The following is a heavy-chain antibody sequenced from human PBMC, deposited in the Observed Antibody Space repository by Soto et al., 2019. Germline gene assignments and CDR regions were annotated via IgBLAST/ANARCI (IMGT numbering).Heavy chain of an antibody. D-gene: IGHD3-22*01. Sequence: ASVKVSCKASGGTFSSYAISWVRQAPGQGLEWMGGIIPIFGTANYAQKFQGRVTITADESTSTAYMELSSLRSEDTAVYYCARLGDYYYDSSGYYPENDIFDYWGQGTLVTVSS. CDR2: IIPIFGTA. CDR1: GGTFSSYA. J-gene: IGHJ4*02. V-gene: IGHV1-69*13. CDR3: ARLGDYYYDSSGYYPENDIFDY.